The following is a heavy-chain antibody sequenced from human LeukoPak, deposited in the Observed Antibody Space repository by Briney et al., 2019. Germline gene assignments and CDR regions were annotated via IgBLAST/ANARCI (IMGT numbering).Heavy chain of an antibody. CDR3: ARDDSGWYFDY. CDR2: ISWNSGSI. J-gene: IGHJ4*02. Sequence: PGGSLRLSCAASGFTFDDYAMHWVRQAPGKGLEWVSGISWNSGSIGYADSVKGRFTISRDNAKNSLYLQMNSLRAEDTALYYCARDDSGWYFDYWGQGTLVTVSS. V-gene: IGHV3-9*01. CDR1: GFTFDDYA. D-gene: IGHD6-19*01.